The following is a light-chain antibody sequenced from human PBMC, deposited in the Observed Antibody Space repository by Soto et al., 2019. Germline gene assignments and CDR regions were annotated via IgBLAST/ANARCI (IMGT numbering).Light chain of an antibody. J-gene: IGKJ1*01. CDR1: ESLSGR. Sequence: DIQVTQSPSTLSSSVGDRVTITCRASESLSGRLAWYQQRQGQAPTLLIYDVSTLESGVPSRFRGTGSGTEFTLTNTGLQPDDFATYYSQQYNYYDTLDQVTKVDIK. CDR2: DVS. V-gene: IGKV1-5*01. CDR3: QQYNYYDT.